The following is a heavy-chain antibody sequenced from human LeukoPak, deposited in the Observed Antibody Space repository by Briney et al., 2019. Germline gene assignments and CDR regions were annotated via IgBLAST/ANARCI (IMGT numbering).Heavy chain of an antibody. CDR2: IIPIFGTA. CDR3: AREGGYCSGGSCYHYLDY. J-gene: IGHJ4*02. CDR1: GGTFSSYA. Sequence: GSSVKVSCKASGGTFSSYAISWVRQAPGQGLEWMGGIIPIFGTANYAQKFQGRVTMTRDTSTSTVYMELSSLRSEDTAVYYCAREGGYCSGGSCYHYLDYWGQGTLVTVSS. V-gene: IGHV1-69*05. D-gene: IGHD2-15*01.